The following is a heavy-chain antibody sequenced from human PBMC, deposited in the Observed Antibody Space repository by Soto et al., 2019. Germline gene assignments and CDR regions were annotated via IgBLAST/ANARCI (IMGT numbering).Heavy chain of an antibody. J-gene: IGHJ6*02. CDR1: GFSFSSYA. CDR2: ISGSGGST. D-gene: IGHD5-18*01. CDR3: AKDQNIQLWPRYYYYGMDV. V-gene: IGHV3-23*01. Sequence: GGSLRLSCAASGFSFSSYAMSWVRQAPGKGLEWVSAISGSGGSTYYADSVKGRFTISRDNSKNTLYLQMNSLRAEDTAVYYCAKDQNIQLWPRYYYYGMDVWGQGTTVTVSS.